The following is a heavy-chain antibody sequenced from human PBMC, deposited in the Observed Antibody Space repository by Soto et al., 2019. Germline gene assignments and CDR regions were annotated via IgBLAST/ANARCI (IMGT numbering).Heavy chain of an antibody. J-gene: IGHJ6*02. CDR2: ISSSSSTI. D-gene: IGHD5-12*01. CDR3: ARGHYSGYDWYGMDV. CDR1: GFTFSSYS. Sequence: VGSLRLSCAASGFTFSSYSMNWVRQAPGKGLEWGSYISSSSSTIYYADSVKGRFTISRDNAKNSLYLQMNSLRDEDTAVYYCARGHYSGYDWYGMDVWGQGTTVTVSS. V-gene: IGHV3-48*02.